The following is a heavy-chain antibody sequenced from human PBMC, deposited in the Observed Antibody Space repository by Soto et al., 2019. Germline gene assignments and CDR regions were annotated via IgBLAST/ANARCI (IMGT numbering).Heavy chain of an antibody. V-gene: IGHV4-34*01. Sequence: SSETLSLTCAVYGASFSDYYWNWIRQSPGKGLEWVGQINHRGGSNYNPSLKSRVTISIDTSQNQFSLRLTSVTDADTAVYYCARGGLRGLYFFDYWGQGILVTVSS. D-gene: IGHD3-10*01. CDR3: ARGGLRGLYFFDY. CDR2: INHRGGS. CDR1: GASFSDYY. J-gene: IGHJ4*02.